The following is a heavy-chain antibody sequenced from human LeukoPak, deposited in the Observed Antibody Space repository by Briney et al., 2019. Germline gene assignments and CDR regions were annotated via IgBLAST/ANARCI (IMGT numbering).Heavy chain of an antibody. J-gene: IGHJ6*03. Sequence: ASVKVSCKASGYTFTDYYMHWVRQAPGQGLEWMGWINPNSGGTNYAQKFQGRVTMTRDTSISTAYMELSRLRSDDTAVYYCARDLAPFTMVRGVKDYYYMDVWGKGTTVTVSS. V-gene: IGHV1-2*02. CDR3: ARDLAPFTMVRGVKDYYYMDV. CDR1: GYTFTDYY. CDR2: INPNSGGT. D-gene: IGHD3-10*01.